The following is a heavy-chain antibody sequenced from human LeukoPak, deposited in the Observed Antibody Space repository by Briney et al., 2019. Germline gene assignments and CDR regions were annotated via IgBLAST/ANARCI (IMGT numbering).Heavy chain of an antibody. Sequence: GGSLRLSCAASGFTFDDYAMHWVRQAPGKGLEWVSLISGDGGSTYYADSVKGRFTISRDNSKNSLYLQMNSLRTEDTALYYCAKDITPYYDILTGYYITLDYWGQGTLVTVSS. CDR2: ISGDGGST. CDR1: GFTFDDYA. J-gene: IGHJ4*02. CDR3: AKDITPYYDILTGYYITLDY. D-gene: IGHD3-9*01. V-gene: IGHV3-43*02.